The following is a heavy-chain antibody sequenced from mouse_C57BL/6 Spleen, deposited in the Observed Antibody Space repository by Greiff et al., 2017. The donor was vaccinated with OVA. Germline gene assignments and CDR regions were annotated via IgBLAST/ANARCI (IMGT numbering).Heavy chain of an antibody. V-gene: IGHV1-18*01. CDR1: GYTFTDYN. Sequence: EVKLVESGPELVKPGASVKIPCKASGYTFTDYNMDWVKQSHGKSLEWIGDINPNNGGTIYNQKFKGKATLTVDKSSSTAYMELRSLTSEDTAVYYCARSIYYGNYRYFDVWGTGTTVTVSS. CDR3: ARSIYYGNYRYFDV. D-gene: IGHD2-1*01. J-gene: IGHJ1*03. CDR2: INPNNGGT.